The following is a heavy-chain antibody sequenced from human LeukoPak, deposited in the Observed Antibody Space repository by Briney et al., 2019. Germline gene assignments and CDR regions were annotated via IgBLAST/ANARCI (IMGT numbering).Heavy chain of an antibody. CDR3: GRAGYYGSGSYRTFDS. CDR2: IYYSGST. V-gene: IGHV4-31*03. CDR1: GDSISSGGFY. Sequence: SETLSLTCTVSGDSISSGGFYWSWIRQHPGKGLEWIGYIYYSGSTYYNPSLKSRVTISVDRSKNQFSLKLSSVTAADTAVYYCGRAGYYGSGSYRTFDSWGQGTLVTVSS. D-gene: IGHD3-10*01. J-gene: IGHJ4*02.